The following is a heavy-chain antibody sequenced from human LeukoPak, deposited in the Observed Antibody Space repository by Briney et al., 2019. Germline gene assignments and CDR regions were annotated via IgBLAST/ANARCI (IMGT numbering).Heavy chain of an antibody. CDR2: LSGNVHNP. Sequence: GGTLRLSCAASGFTFSKYGMAWVRQAPGKGLEWVSGLSGNVHNPYYADSVKGRFTISRDNSKNRLDLEMNSLRAEDTATYFCAKDTYGRFDLWGPGTLVTVSS. CDR1: GFTFSKYG. D-gene: IGHD3-10*01. CDR3: AKDTYGRFDL. V-gene: IGHV3-23*01. J-gene: IGHJ4*02.